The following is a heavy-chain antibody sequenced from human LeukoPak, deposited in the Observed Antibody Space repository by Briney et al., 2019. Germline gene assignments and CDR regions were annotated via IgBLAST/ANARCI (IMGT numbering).Heavy chain of an antibody. J-gene: IGHJ1*01. V-gene: IGHV1-18*03. CDR1: GYTFSSYG. CDR2: ISGSNGYT. D-gene: IGHD5-12*01. CDR3: ARGSTATGYNLQYFHH. Sequence: ASVKVSCKASGYTFSSYGISWLRQAPGQGLEWLGWISGSNGYTNFAQKLQGRITMTTDTSASTAYMELRSLTSDDMAVYYCARGSTATGYNLQYFHHWGQGSLVTVSS.